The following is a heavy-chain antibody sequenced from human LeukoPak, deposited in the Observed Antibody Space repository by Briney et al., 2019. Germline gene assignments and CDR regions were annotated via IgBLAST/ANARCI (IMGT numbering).Heavy chain of an antibody. D-gene: IGHD3-16*01. CDR1: GYTFMSHG. CDR3: ARATGSWGQDGFDI. J-gene: IGHJ3*02. CDR2: ISGSSSNT. V-gene: IGHV1-18*01. Sequence: GATVKVSCKAYGYTFMSHGISWVRQAPGQGLEWMGWISGSSSNTNYAQRLQGRVTMTTDTSTTTDYMELRSLRSDDTAVYYCARATGSWGQDGFDIWGQGTMVTVSS.